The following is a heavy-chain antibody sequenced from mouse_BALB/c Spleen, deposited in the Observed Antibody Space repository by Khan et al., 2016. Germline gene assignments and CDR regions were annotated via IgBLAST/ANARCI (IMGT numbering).Heavy chain of an antibody. Sequence: EVELVESGGGLVQPGGSLRLSCTTSGFTFTDYYMSWVRQPPGEALGWLGFARNKANGFTAEYSASVKGRFTISRDNSQSILYLQMNTLRAEDSATYYCARDLNDDYYWYLDVWGAGTTVTVSS. CDR1: GFTFTDYY. J-gene: IGHJ1*01. V-gene: IGHV7-3*02. D-gene: IGHD2-3*01. CDR2: ARNKANGFTA. CDR3: ARDLNDDYYWYLDV.